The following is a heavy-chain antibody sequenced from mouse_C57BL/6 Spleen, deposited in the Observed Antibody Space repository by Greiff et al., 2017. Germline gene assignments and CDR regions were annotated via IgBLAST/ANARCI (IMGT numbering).Heavy chain of an antibody. J-gene: IGHJ4*01. CDR3: ARSLYYAMDY. V-gene: IGHV7-3*01. CDR1: GFTFTDYY. CDR2: IRNKANGYTT. Sequence: EVKLMESGGGLVQPGGSLSLSCAASGFTFTDYYMSWVPQPPGKALEWLGFIRNKANGYTTEYSASVKGRFTISRDNSQSILYLQMNALRAEDSATYYCARSLYYAMDYWGQGTSVTVSS.